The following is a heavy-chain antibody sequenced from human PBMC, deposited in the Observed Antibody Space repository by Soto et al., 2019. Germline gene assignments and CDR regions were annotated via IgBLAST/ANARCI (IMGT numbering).Heavy chain of an antibody. D-gene: IGHD1-26*01. CDR3: ARERVDSGSYRTNAFDI. V-gene: IGHV1-69*12. CDR2: IIPIFGTA. Sequence: QVQLVQSGAEVKKPGSSVKVSCKASGGTFSSYAISWVRQAPGQGLEWMGGIIPIFGTANYAQKFQGRVTITAXXSXSXXYMELSSLRSEDTAVYYCARERVDSGSYRTNAFDIWGQGTMVTVSS. J-gene: IGHJ3*02. CDR1: GGTFSSYA.